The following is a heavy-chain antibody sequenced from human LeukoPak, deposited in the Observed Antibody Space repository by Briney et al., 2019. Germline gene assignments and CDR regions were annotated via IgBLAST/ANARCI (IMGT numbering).Heavy chain of an antibody. CDR3: ASPGQGDCSGGSCYFDY. CDR2: ISSSSSYI. CDR1: GFTFSSYS. V-gene: IGHV3-21*01. D-gene: IGHD2-15*01. J-gene: IGHJ4*02. Sequence: GGSLRPSCAASGFTFSSYSMNWVRQAPGKGLEWVSSISSSSSYIYYADSVKGRFTISRDNAKNSLYLQMNSLRAEDTAAYYCASPGQGDCSGGSCYFDYWGQGTLVTVSS.